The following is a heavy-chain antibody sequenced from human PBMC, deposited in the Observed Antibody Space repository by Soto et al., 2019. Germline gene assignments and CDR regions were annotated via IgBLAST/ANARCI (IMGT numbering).Heavy chain of an antibody. J-gene: IGHJ6*02. V-gene: IGHV1-2*04. CDR2: INPNSGGT. Sequence: ASVKVSCKASGYTFTGYYMHWVRQAPGQGLEWMGWINPNSGGTNYAQKFQGWVTMTRDTSISTAYMELSRLRSDDTAVYYCAVQWRGGGHEIFYYGMDVWGHGTTFTVSS. CDR1: GYTFTGYY. CDR3: AVQWRGGGHEIFYYGMDV. D-gene: IGHD6-19*01.